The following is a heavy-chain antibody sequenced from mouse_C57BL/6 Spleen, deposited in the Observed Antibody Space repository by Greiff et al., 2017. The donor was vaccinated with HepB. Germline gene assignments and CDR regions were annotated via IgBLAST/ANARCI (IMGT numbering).Heavy chain of an antibody. CDR1: GYTFTSYW. V-gene: IGHV1-72*01. CDR3: AREGLLCPFDY. CDR2: IDPNSGGT. J-gene: IGHJ2*01. D-gene: IGHD2-1*01. Sequence: QVQLKQPGAELVKPGASVKLSCKASGYTFTSYWMHWVKQRPGRGLEWIGRIDPNSGGTKYNEKFKSKATLTVDKPSSTAYMQLSSLTSEDSAVYYCAREGLLCPFDYWGQGTTLTVSS.